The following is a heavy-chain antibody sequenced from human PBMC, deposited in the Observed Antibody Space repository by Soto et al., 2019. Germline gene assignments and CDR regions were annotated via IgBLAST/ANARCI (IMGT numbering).Heavy chain of an antibody. D-gene: IGHD3-22*01. CDR1: GYSFAVYW. CDR3: ARKIYDSDTGPNFQYYFDS. J-gene: IGHJ4*02. V-gene: IGHV5-10-1*01. CDR2: IDPSDSQT. Sequence: GESLKISCXGSGYSFAVYWITWVLQKPGKGLEWMGRIDPSDSQTYYSPSFRGHVTISVTKSITTVFLQWSSLRASDTAMYYCARKIYDSDTGPNFQYYFDSWGQGTPVTVSS.